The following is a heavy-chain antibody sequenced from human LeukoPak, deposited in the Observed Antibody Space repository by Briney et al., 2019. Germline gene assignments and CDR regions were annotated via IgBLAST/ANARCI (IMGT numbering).Heavy chain of an antibody. CDR3: ASAGGRIVARPGY. J-gene: IGHJ4*02. CDR2: IKQDGSEK. V-gene: IGHV3-7*01. Sequence: HPGGSLRLSCAASGFTFSRHWMSWVRQAPGKGLEWVANIKQDGSEKYYVDSVKGRFTISRDNAKNSLYLQMNSLRAEDTAVYYCASAGGRIVARPGYWGQGTLVTVSS. CDR1: GFTFSRHW. D-gene: IGHD6-6*01.